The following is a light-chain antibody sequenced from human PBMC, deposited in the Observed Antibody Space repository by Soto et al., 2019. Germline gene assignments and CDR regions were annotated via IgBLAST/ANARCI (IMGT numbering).Light chain of an antibody. J-gene: IGKJ2*01. V-gene: IGKV4-1*01. CDR1: QSILYRSNNKNY. Sequence: DIVMTQSPDSLAVSLGERATINCKSSQSILYRSNNKNYLAWYRQKPGQPPKLLIYWASIRESGVPDRISGSGSGTDFTLTISSLQAEEVAVYYCQQYYSTPPYTFGQGTKLEIK. CDR3: QQYYSTPPYT. CDR2: WAS.